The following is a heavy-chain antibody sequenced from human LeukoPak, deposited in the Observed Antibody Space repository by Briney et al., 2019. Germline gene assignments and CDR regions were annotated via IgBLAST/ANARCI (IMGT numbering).Heavy chain of an antibody. J-gene: IGHJ4*02. V-gene: IGHV3-30*04. D-gene: IGHD6-19*01. CDR1: GFTFSSYA. Sequence: GRFLRLSCAASGFTFSSYAMHWVRQAPGKGLEWVALISYDGKTTFYADSVKGRFTVSRDNSKNTLYLQMNSLSTEDTALYFCAKGQQWPSFEDFWGQGTLVTVSS. CDR3: AKGQQWPSFEDF. CDR2: ISYDGKTT.